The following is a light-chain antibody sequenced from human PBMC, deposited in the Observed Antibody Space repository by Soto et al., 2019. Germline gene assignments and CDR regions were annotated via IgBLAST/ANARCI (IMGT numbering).Light chain of an antibody. CDR1: SSDVGGYNY. CDR3: GSYTSATTWV. V-gene: IGLV2-14*01. Sequence: QSALTQPASVSGSPGQSITISCTGTSSDVGGYNYVSWYQHHPGKAPKLMIYRVINRPSGVSDRFSGSKSGNSASLSISGLQPEDEASYFCGSYTSATTWVFGGGTKVTVL. J-gene: IGLJ3*02. CDR2: RVI.